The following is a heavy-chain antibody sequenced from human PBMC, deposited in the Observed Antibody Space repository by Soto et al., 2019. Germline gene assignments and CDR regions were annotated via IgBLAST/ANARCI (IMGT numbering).Heavy chain of an antibody. Sequence: PGESLKISCKASGYTFSNYWITWVRQMPGKGLEWMGIIYPRDSDSKYSPAFQGQVTFSVDKSIDTAYLQWTSLEASDTAIYFCARKFAPEFFDSWGQGTLVTV. CDR1: GYTFSNYW. J-gene: IGHJ4*02. D-gene: IGHD3-10*01. CDR2: IYPRDSDS. CDR3: ARKFAPEFFDS. V-gene: IGHV5-51*01.